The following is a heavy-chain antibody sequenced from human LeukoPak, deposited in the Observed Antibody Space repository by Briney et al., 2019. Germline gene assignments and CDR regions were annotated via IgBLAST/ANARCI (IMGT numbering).Heavy chain of an antibody. CDR1: GFTVSSYW. J-gene: IGHJ4*02. CDR2: IKQDGSEK. CDR3: ARRQWLAE. V-gene: IGHV3-7*03. D-gene: IGHD6-19*01. Sequence: PGGSLRLSCAASGFTVSSYWMSWVRQAPGKGLEWVANIKQDGSEKYYVDSVKGRFTISRDNAKNSLYLQMNSLRAEDTAVYYCARRQWLAEWGQGTLVTVSS.